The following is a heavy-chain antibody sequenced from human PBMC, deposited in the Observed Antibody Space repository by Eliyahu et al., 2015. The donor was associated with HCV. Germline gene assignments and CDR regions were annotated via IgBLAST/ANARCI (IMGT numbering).Heavy chain of an antibody. CDR3: AREYTSGNGYTYGFEHDAFDI. J-gene: IGHJ3*02. V-gene: IGHV4-31*03. CDR1: GGSISSGGYY. Sequence: QVQLQESGPGLVKPSQTLSLTCTVSGGSISSGGYYWSWIRQPPGKGLEWIGFIYYTGSTHYNSSLKSRVTISLDTSQNQFSLKLSSVTAPDTAVYYCAREYTSGNGYTYGFEHDAFDIWGQGTMVTVSS. D-gene: IGHD5-18*01. CDR2: IYYTGST.